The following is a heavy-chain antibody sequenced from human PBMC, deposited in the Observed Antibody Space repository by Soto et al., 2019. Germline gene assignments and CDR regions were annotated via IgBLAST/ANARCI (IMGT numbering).Heavy chain of an antibody. D-gene: IGHD3-10*01. Sequence: GGSLRLSCAASGFTFSSYAMSWVRQAPGKGLEWVSAISGSGGSTYYADSVKGRFTISRDNSKNTLYLQMNSLRAEDTAVYYCAKDKRIGASGSYYYFDYWGQGTLVTVSS. J-gene: IGHJ4*02. CDR2: ISGSGGST. CDR1: GFTFSSYA. V-gene: IGHV3-23*01. CDR3: AKDKRIGASGSYYYFDY.